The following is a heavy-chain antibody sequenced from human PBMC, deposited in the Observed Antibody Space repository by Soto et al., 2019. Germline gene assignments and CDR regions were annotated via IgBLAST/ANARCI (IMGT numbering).Heavy chain of an antibody. CDR3: ARGYCTATICDPWFDP. V-gene: IGHV5-51*01. J-gene: IGHJ5*02. CDR1: GYAFSSYW. Sequence: GESLKISCQGSGYAFSSYWIAWVRQMPGKGLEWLGIIYPGDSDTRYSPSFQGQVTISVDKSITTAYLQWSSLKASDTAMYYCARGYCTATICDPWFDPWGQGTLVTVSS. CDR2: IYPGDSDT. D-gene: IGHD2-8*02.